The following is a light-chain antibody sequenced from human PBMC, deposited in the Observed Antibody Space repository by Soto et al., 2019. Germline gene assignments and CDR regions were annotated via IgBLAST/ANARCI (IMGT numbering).Light chain of an antibody. J-gene: IGLJ2*01. CDR3: QSYDSCLSVV. V-gene: IGLV1-40*01. Sequence: QSVLTQPPSVSGAPGQRVTISCTGSSSNIGAGYDVHWYQQLPGTAPKLLIYGNSNRPSGVPDRFSGSKSGTSASLAITGLQAEDGADYYCQSYDSCLSVVFGGGTKLTVL. CDR1: SSNIGAGYD. CDR2: GNS.